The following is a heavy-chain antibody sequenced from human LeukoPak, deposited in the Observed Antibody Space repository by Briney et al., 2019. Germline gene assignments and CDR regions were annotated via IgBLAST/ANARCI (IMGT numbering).Heavy chain of an antibody. V-gene: IGHV4-30-2*01. Sequence: ASETLSLTCTVSGDSISSGTYYWTWIRQPPGKGLEWVGYIHHSGSTYYKPYLKSRVTISLDRSNNQFSLKLSSVTAADTAVYYCARSQWGYPFDIWGQGTMVTVSS. J-gene: IGHJ3*02. CDR2: IHHSGST. CDR1: GDSISSGTYY. D-gene: IGHD6-19*01. CDR3: ARSQWGYPFDI.